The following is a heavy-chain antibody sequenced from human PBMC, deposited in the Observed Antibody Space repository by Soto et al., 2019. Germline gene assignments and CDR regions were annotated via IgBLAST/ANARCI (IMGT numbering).Heavy chain of an antibody. J-gene: IGHJ6*02. CDR3: ARSYSSYGMDV. D-gene: IGHD1-26*01. V-gene: IGHV1-46*01. CDR2: INPSGGST. CDR1: GYTFTSYY. Sequence: ASVKVSCKASGYTFTSYYMHWVRQAPGQGLEWMGIINPSGGSTSYAQKFQGRVTMTRDSSTSTVYMELSSLRSEDTAVYYCARSYSSYGMDVWGQGTTVTVSS.